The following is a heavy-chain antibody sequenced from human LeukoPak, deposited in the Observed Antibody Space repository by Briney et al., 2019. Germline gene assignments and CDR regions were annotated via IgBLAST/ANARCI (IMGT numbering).Heavy chain of an antibody. V-gene: IGHV4-39*01. D-gene: IGHD3-22*01. CDR1: DDSIRINTSC. CDR3: ARLSPFGYYDSSGYPFDY. Sequence: PSETPSLTCTVSDDSIRINTSCWGWIRHPPGKGLEWIGSIYYSGSTYYNLSLKSRVTISVDTSKKQFSLKLSSVTAADTAVYYCARLSPFGYYDSSGYPFDYWGQGTLVTVSS. CDR2: IYYSGST. J-gene: IGHJ4*02.